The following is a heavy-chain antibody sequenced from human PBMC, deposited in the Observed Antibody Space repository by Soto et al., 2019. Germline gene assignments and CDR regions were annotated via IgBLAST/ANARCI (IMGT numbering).Heavy chain of an antibody. D-gene: IGHD3-9*01. CDR3: TKAYFTWSPFDY. Sequence: XVSLRLSCAASGFTFRSYAMNWVRQAPGKGLEWVSSISDTGDSTYYADSVKGRFTISRDNSKNTLYLQMNSLRAEDTAVYYCTKAYFTWSPFDYWGQGTLVTVSS. V-gene: IGHV3-23*01. J-gene: IGHJ4*02. CDR2: ISDTGDST. CDR1: GFTFRSYA.